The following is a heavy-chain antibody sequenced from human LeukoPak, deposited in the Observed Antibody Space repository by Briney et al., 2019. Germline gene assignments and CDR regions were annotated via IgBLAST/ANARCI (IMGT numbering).Heavy chain of an antibody. V-gene: IGHV1-3*01. Sequence: ASVTVSFKSSGYTFSNYAVHWVRHAPGQRLEWMGLINAGNGDTKYSQKFQGRVTITRDTSATTAYMELSSLRSEDTAVYYCARDLTMVRGVLHWFDPWGQGTLVTVFS. CDR1: GYTFSNYA. D-gene: IGHD3-10*01. CDR3: ARDLTMVRGVLHWFDP. J-gene: IGHJ5*02. CDR2: INAGNGDT.